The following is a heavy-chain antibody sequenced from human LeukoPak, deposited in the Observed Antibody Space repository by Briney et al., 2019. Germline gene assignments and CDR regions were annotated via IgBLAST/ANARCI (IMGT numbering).Heavy chain of an antibody. J-gene: IGHJ4*02. CDR1: GFTFSSKS. Sequence: GGSLRLSCAASGFTFSSKSMTWVRQAPGKGLEWVSAISGNGVDTFYADSVKGRFTISRDNSRNTVSLQMESLRAEDTALYYCAKDYAVGSIDYWGQGTLVTVSS. CDR3: AKDYAVGSIDY. D-gene: IGHD3-16*01. CDR2: ISGNGVDT. V-gene: IGHV3-23*01.